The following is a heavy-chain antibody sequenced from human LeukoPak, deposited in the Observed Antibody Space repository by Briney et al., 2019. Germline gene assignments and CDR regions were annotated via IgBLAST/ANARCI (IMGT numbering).Heavy chain of an antibody. CDR2: IYTSGST. CDR1: GGSISSYY. CDR3: ARDWAARPYYYYYGMDV. J-gene: IGHJ6*02. Sequence: SETLSLTCTVSGGSISSYYWSWIRQPAGKGLEWIGRIYTSGSTNYNPSLKSRVTMSVDTSKNQFSLKLSSVTAADTAVYYCARDWAARPYYYYYGMDVWGQGTTVTVSS. V-gene: IGHV4-4*07. D-gene: IGHD6-6*01.